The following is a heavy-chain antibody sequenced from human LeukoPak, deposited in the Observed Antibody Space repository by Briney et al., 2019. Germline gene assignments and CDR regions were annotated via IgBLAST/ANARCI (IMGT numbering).Heavy chain of an antibody. J-gene: IGHJ4*02. CDR1: EFGFPTYG. V-gene: IGHV3-33*01. D-gene: IGHD3-10*01. CDR2: IWYDGSKK. CDR3: ARDRGKGRYFDY. Sequence: GGSLRLSCAASEFGFPTYGMHWVRQAPGKGLEWVAVIWYDGSKKNYADSVKGRFTISRDNSKNTLYLQMNSLRDEDTAVYYCARDRGKGRYFDYWGQGTLVTVSS.